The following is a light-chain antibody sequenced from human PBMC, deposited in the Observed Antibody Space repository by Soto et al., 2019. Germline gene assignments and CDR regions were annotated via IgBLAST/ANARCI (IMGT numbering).Light chain of an antibody. J-gene: IGKJ5*01. V-gene: IGKV1-5*03. CDR2: KAS. CDR3: QQYNNWPPIT. CDR1: QSISSY. Sequence: DIQMTQSPSTLPASVGDRVTITCRASQSISSYLNWYQQKPGKAPKLLIYKASTLKSGVPSRFSGSGSGTEFTLTISSLQSEDFAVYYCQQYNNWPPITFGQGTRLEIK.